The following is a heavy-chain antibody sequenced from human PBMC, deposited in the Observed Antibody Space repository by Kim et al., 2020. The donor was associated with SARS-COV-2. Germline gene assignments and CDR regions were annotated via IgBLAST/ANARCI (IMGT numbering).Heavy chain of an antibody. Sequence: GGSLRLSCAASGFTFSSYAMSWVRQAPGKGLEWVSAISGSGGSTYYADSVKGRFTISRDNSKNTLYLQMNSLRAEDTAVYYCAKDYGLVGATHTSAFDIWGQGTMVTVSS. J-gene: IGHJ3*02. D-gene: IGHD1-26*01. CDR2: ISGSGGST. CDR3: AKDYGLVGATHTSAFDI. CDR1: GFTFSSYA. V-gene: IGHV3-23*01.